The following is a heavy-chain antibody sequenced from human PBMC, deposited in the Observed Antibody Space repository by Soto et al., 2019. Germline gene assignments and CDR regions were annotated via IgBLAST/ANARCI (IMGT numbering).Heavy chain of an antibody. V-gene: IGHV3-30*18. Sequence: QVQLVESGGGVVQPGRSLRLSCAASGFTFSSYGMHWVRQAPGKGLEWVAVISYDGSNKYYADSVKGRFTISRDNSKNTLYLQMNSLRAEDTAVYYCAKETDGYSYYYGMDVWGQGTTVTVSS. CDR3: AKETDGYSYYYGMDV. CDR2: ISYDGSNK. J-gene: IGHJ6*02. CDR1: GFTFSSYG.